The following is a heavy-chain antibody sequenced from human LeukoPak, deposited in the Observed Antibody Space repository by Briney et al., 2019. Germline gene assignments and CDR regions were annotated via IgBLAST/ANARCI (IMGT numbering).Heavy chain of an antibody. CDR2: IRYDGSNK. CDR1: GFTFSSYG. D-gene: IGHD6-13*01. V-gene: IGHV3-30*02. Sequence: GSLRLSCAASGFTFSSYGMHWVRQAPGKGLEWVAFIRYDGSNKYYADSVKGRFTISRDNSKNTLYLQMNSLRAEDTAVYYCAKDPRYQYSSSSYYYYYMDVWGKGTTVTISS. J-gene: IGHJ6*03. CDR3: AKDPRYQYSSSSYYYYYMDV.